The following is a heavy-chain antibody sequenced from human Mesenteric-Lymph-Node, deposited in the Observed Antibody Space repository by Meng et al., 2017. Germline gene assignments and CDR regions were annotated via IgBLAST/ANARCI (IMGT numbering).Heavy chain of an antibody. CDR1: GFTFSSYW. V-gene: IGHV3-7*01. J-gene: IGHJ3*02. Sequence: GESLKISCAASGFTFSSYWMSWVRQAPGKGLEWVANIKQDGSEKYYVDSVKGRFTISRDNSKNTLYLQMNSLRAEDTAVYYCARDRAVRGANDAFDIWGHGTMVTVSS. D-gene: IGHD3-10*01. CDR3: ARDRAVRGANDAFDI. CDR2: IKQDGSEK.